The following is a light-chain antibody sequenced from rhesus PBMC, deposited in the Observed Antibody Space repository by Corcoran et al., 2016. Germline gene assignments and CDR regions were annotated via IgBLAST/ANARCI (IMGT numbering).Light chain of an antibody. J-gene: IGLJ1*01. CDR2: GVS. Sequence: QAAPTQPPSVSGSPGQSVTISCTGTSSDVGGYNYVSWYQQHPGKAPKLMIYGVSKRPSGVSDRFSGSKSGNTASLTISGLQPEDEADYYCCSYTTSSTYIFAAGTRLTVL. V-gene: IGLV2S7*01. CDR1: SSDVGGYNY. CDR3: CSYTTSSTYI.